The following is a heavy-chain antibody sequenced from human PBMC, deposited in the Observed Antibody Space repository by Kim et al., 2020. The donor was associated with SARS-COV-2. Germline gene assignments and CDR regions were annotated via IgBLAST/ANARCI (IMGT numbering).Heavy chain of an antibody. Sequence: SETLSLTCTVSGGSISSSSYYWGWIRQPPGKGLEWIGSIYYSGSTYYNPSLKSRVTISVDTSKNQFSLKLSSVTAADTAVYYCARQFIAAASIAFDYWGQGTLVTVSS. J-gene: IGHJ4*02. V-gene: IGHV4-39*01. D-gene: IGHD6-13*01. CDR1: GGSISSSSYY. CDR2: IYYSGST. CDR3: ARQFIAAASIAFDY.